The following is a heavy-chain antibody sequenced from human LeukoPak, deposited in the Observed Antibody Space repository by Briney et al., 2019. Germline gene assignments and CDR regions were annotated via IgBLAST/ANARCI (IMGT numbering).Heavy chain of an antibody. V-gene: IGHV3-33*01. CDR1: GFTFSSYG. D-gene: IGHD2-15*01. CDR2: IWYDGSNK. Sequence: GGSLRLSSAASGFTFSSYGMHWVRQTPGKGLEWVAVIWYDGSNKYYADSVKGRFTISRDNSKNTLYLQMNSLRAEDTAVYYCARDDSSGGREYYYGMDVWGQGTTVTVSS. CDR3: ARDDSSGGREYYYGMDV. J-gene: IGHJ6*02.